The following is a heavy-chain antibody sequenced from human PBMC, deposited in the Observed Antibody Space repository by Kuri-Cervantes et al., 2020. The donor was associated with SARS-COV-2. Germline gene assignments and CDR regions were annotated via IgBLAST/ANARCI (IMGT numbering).Heavy chain of an antibody. J-gene: IGHJ6*02. CDR3: ARYPSLEWLHYYGMDV. V-gene: IGHV1-46*01. CDR1: GYTFTSYY. CDR2: INPSGGST. Sequence: ASVKVSCKASGYTFTSYYMHWVRQAPGQGLEWMGIINPSGGSTSYAQKFQGRVTMTRDTSTSTVYMELSSLRSEDTAVYYCARYPSLEWLHYYGMDVWGQGTTVTVSS. D-gene: IGHD3-3*01.